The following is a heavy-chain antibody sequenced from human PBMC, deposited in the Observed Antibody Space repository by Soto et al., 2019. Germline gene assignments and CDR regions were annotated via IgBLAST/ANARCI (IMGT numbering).Heavy chain of an antibody. CDR3: ARCSSSLYNWFDP. CDR1: GYTFTGYY. V-gene: IGHV1-2*04. Sequence: ASVKVSCKASGYTFTGYYMHWVRQAPGQGLEWMGWINPNSGGTNYAQKFQGWVTMTRDTSISTAYMELSRLRSDDTAVYYCARCSSSLYNWFDPWGQGTLVTVSS. D-gene: IGHD6-13*01. CDR2: INPNSGGT. J-gene: IGHJ5*02.